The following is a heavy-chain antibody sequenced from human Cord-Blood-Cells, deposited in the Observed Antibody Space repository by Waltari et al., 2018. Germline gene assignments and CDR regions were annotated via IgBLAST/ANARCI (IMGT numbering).Heavy chain of an antibody. CDR2: IYYSGRT. J-gene: IGHJ4*02. D-gene: IGHD6-13*01. Sequence: RLQLQESGPGLVKPSETLSLTCTVSGGSISSSSYYWGWIRQPPGKGLEWIGSIYYSGRTYYNPALKGRVTISVDTSKNQFSLKLSSVTAADTAVYYCARRVAAAGTDYWGQGTLVTVSS. CDR1: GGSISSSSYY. V-gene: IGHV4-39*06. CDR3: ARRVAAAGTDY.